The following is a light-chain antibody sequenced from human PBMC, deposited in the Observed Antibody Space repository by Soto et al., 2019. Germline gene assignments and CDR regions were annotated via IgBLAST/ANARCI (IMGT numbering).Light chain of an antibody. CDR2: GAS. J-gene: IGKJ1*01. Sequence: EIVMTQSPATLSVSPGERATLSCRASQSVTSNLAWYQQKPGQAPRLLIYGASTRATGIPARFSGSGSGTEFTLTISSLQSEDFAVYYCQKYNTWSTFGQGTKVDIK. CDR1: QSVTSN. V-gene: IGKV3-15*01. CDR3: QKYNTWST.